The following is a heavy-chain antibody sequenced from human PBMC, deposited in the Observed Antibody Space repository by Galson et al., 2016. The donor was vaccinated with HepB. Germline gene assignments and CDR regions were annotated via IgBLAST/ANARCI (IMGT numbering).Heavy chain of an antibody. D-gene: IGHD2-15*01. CDR3: ARDGGFCSDATCYYRKH. Sequence: SLRLSCAASGFTFNSFAMTWVRQAPGKGLEWVSTIIGSGGSLSYAESVRGRFITSRDNSKNTLYLQLNSLRADEPALYYCARDGGFCSDATCYYRKHWGQGTLVTVSS. V-gene: IGHV3-23*01. CDR1: GFTFNSFA. J-gene: IGHJ4*02. CDR2: IIGSGGSL.